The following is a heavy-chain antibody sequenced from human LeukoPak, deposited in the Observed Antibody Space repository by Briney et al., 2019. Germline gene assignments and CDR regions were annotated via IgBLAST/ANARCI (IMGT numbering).Heavy chain of an antibody. Sequence: GGSLRLSCAASGFTFSSYWMHWVRQASGKGLVWVSRINTDGSSTSYADSVRGRFTISRDNAKNTLYLQMNSLRAEDTAVYYCARVAPIAAAGIDYWGQGTLVTVSS. CDR2: INTDGSST. J-gene: IGHJ4*02. CDR1: GFTFSSYW. D-gene: IGHD6-13*01. CDR3: ARVAPIAAAGIDY. V-gene: IGHV3-74*01.